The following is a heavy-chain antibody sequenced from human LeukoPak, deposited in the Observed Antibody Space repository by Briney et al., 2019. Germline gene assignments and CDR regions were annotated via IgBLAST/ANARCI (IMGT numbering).Heavy chain of an antibody. D-gene: IGHD3-22*01. CDR2: ITGSGGST. CDR3: AKDGWYYESSGLGAFDV. CDR1: GFTFSSYA. Sequence: SGGSLRLSCAASGFTFSSYAMSWARQAPGKGLEWVSTITGSGGSTYYADSVKGRFTISRDNSKNTLYLQMDSLRADDTAVYYCAKDGWYYESSGLGAFDVWGQGTMVTVSS. J-gene: IGHJ3*01. V-gene: IGHV3-23*01.